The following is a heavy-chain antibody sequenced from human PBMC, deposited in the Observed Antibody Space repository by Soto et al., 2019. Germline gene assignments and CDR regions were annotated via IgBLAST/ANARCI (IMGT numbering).Heavy chain of an antibody. Sequence: CKGSGYSFTSYCICWVRQMPGKGLEWMGRIDPSDSYTNYSPSFQGHVTISADKSISTAYLQWSSLKASDTAMYYCAGHEDIVVVPAALYYFDYWGQGTLVTVSS. CDR3: AGHEDIVVVPAALYYFDY. CDR1: GYSFTSYC. J-gene: IGHJ4*02. V-gene: IGHV5-10-1*01. D-gene: IGHD2-2*01. CDR2: IDPSDSYT.